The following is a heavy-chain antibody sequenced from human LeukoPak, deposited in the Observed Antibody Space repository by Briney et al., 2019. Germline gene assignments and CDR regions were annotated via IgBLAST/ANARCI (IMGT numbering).Heavy chain of an antibody. CDR2: ISYDGSNK. Sequence: GGSLRLSCAASGFTFSSYAMSWVRQAPGKGLEWVAVISYDGSNKYYADSVKGRFTISRDNSKNTLYLQMNSLRAEDTAVYYCAKHPASYYDFWSGSFDYWGQGTLVTVSS. D-gene: IGHD3-3*01. J-gene: IGHJ4*02. V-gene: IGHV3-30-3*02. CDR1: GFTFSSYA. CDR3: AKHPASYYDFWSGSFDY.